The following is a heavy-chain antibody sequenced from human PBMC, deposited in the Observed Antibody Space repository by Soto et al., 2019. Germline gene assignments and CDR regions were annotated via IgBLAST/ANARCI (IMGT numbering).Heavy chain of an antibody. J-gene: IGHJ4*02. D-gene: IGHD2-21*02. CDR3: VNSSDSSPSDK. CDR2: IYWNDDK. CDR1: GFSLSTFGMG. Sequence: SVPTLVNPTQTLTLTCPFSGFSLSTFGMGVGWIRQRPGKAMEWLALIYWNDDKRYSQSLKSRLNITKDTYKNLVVLKMTNMDPVDTATYYCVNSSDSSPSDKWGQGTLVTVSX. V-gene: IGHV2-5*01.